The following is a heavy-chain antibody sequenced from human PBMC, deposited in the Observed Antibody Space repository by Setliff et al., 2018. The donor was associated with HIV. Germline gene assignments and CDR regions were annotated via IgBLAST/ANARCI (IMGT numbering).Heavy chain of an antibody. Sequence: SETLSLTCSVSGGSVSSGSYYWGWIRQPPGKGLEWIGTLYFTGSTYYNPSLKSRVTISVDTSKNQFSLKLSSVTAADTAVYYCAAGLHYYDSTGYPLTFDYWGQGARVTSPQ. J-gene: IGHJ4*02. D-gene: IGHD3-22*01. V-gene: IGHV4-39*01. CDR3: AAGLHYYDSTGYPLTFDY. CDR2: LYFTGST. CDR1: GGSVSSGSYY.